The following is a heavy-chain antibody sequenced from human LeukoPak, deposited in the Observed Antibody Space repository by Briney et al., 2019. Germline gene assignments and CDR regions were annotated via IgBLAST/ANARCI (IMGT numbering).Heavy chain of an antibody. V-gene: IGHV4-59*08. CDR1: GGSISSYY. Sequence: SETLSLTCTVSGGSISSYYWSWIRQPPGKGLEWIGYIYYSGSTNYNPSLKSRVTISVDTSKNQFSLKLSSVTAADTAVYYCARHYGYVDYWGQGTLVTVSS. D-gene: IGHD3-16*01. J-gene: IGHJ4*02. CDR2: IYYSGST. CDR3: ARHYGYVDY.